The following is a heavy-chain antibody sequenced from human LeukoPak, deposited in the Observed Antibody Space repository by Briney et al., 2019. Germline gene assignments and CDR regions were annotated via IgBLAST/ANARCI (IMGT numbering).Heavy chain of an antibody. J-gene: IGHJ4*02. CDR1: GFTFRSYS. V-gene: IGHV3-48*04. Sequence: GGSLRLSCAASGFTFRSYSMNWVRQAPGKGLEWVSYIGSSGNAIYYADSVKGRFTISRDNAKNSLYLQMTSLRPEDTAVYYCARAIFGVVRNYFDYWGQGTLVTVSS. CDR2: IGSSGNAI. CDR3: ARAIFGVVRNYFDY. D-gene: IGHD3-3*01.